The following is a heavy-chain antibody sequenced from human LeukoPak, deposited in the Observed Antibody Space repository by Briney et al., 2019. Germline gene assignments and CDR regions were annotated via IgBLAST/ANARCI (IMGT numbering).Heavy chain of an antibody. J-gene: IGHJ3*01. V-gene: IGHV3-7*01. CDR3: ARDWLAGNPYHAFDL. Sequence: GGSLRLSCAASGFTFSSYWMTWVRQAPGKGLECVANIKEDGSEEYYVDSMKGRFSISRDNAKNSLHLQMNSLRAEDTAVYYCARDWLAGNPYHAFDLWGKGTMVTVSS. CDR1: GFTFSSYW. D-gene: IGHD3-22*01. CDR2: IKEDGSEE.